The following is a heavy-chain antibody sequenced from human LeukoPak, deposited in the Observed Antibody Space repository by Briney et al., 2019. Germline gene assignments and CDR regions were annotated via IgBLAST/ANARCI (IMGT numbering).Heavy chain of an antibody. CDR2: IIPIFGTA. D-gene: IGHD3-22*01. V-gene: IGHV1-69*01. J-gene: IGHJ4*02. Sequence: GASVKVSCQASGGTFSSYAISWVRQAPGQGLEWMGGIIPIFGTANYAQKFQGRVTITADESTSTAYMELSSLRSEDTAVYYCARSTYYYDSSGDYLPFHFDYWGQGTLVTVSS. CDR3: ARSTYYYDSSGDYLPFHFDY. CDR1: GGTFSSYA.